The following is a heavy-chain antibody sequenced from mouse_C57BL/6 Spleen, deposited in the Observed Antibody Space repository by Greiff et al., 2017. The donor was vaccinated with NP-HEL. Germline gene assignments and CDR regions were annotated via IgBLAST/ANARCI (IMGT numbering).Heavy chain of an antibody. CDR2: IDPSDSYT. Sequence: QVQLQQPGAELVMPGASVKLSCKASGYTFTSYWMHWVKQRPGQGLEWIGEIDPSDSYTNYNQKFKGKSTLTVDKSSSTAYMQLSSLTSEDSAVYYCARGGPGGFDYWGQGTTLTVSS. J-gene: IGHJ2*01. V-gene: IGHV1-69*01. CDR1: GYTFTSYW. CDR3: ARGGPGGFDY.